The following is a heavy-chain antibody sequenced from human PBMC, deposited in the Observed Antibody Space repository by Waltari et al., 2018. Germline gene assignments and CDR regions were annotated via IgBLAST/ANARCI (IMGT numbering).Heavy chain of an antibody. J-gene: IGHJ4*02. CDR1: GDSMSSTYC. CDR3: ARDRGRGLYLDS. CDR2: VRGDGRT. V-gene: IGHV4-4*02. D-gene: IGHD2-15*01. Sequence: QLQESGPGLVKPSGTLSLTCGVSGDSMSSTYCWSWVRQPPGKGLEWIGQVRGDGRTNYNPSCASRVTVSLDTYNNQFSLMVTSATAADTAVYYCARDRGRGLYLDSWGPGTLVTVSP.